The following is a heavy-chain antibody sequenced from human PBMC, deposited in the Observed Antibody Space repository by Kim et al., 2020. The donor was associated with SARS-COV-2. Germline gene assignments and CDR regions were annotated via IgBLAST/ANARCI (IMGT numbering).Heavy chain of an antibody. CDR3: AKHRGGLCSGGSCYNYFDY. Sequence: KGRFTTSRDNSTTTLYLQMNSLRAEDTAVYYCAKHRGGLCSGGSCYNYFDYWGQGTLVTVSS. V-gene: IGHV3-23*01. J-gene: IGHJ4*02. D-gene: IGHD2-15*01.